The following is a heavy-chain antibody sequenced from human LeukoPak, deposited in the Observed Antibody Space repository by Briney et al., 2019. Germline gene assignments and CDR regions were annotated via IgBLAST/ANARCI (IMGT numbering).Heavy chain of an antibody. CDR3: AKDGYYDSSAYYYVRYFDL. Sequence: GGSLRLSCAASGFTCSTYWMTWVRQAPGKGLEWVANIKQDGSEKYYVDSVKGRFTISRDNSRNTLYLQMNSLRAEDTAVYYCAKDGYYDSSAYYYVRYFDLWGRGTLVTVSS. J-gene: IGHJ2*01. CDR2: IKQDGSEK. D-gene: IGHD3-22*01. CDR1: GFTCSTYW. V-gene: IGHV3-7*03.